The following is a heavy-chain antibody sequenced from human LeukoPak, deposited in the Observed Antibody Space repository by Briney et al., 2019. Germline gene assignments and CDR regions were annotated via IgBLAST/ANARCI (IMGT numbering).Heavy chain of an antibody. D-gene: IGHD3-3*01. CDR3: ARELRFLEWLSNWFDP. CDR1: GGSISSGDYY. J-gene: IGHJ5*02. V-gene: IGHV4-61*08. CDR2: IYYSGST. Sequence: PSETLSLTCTVSGGSISSGDYYWRWIRQPPGKGLEWIGYIYYSGSTNYNPSLKSRVTISVDTSKNQFSLKLSSVTAADTAVYYCARELRFLEWLSNWFDPWGQGTLVTVSS.